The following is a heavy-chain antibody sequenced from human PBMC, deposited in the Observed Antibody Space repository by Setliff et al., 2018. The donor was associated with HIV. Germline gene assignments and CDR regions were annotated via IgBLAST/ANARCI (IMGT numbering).Heavy chain of an antibody. Sequence: LRLSCVASGFTFSSSSMNWVRQAPGKGPEWVSSISTSSSFKYYTDSGKGRFTISRDNAKNSLYLQVNSLRVEDSAVYYCASPTYYNFLNWGQGTLVTVS. CDR2: ISTSSSFK. D-gene: IGHD3-9*01. CDR1: GFTFSSSS. J-gene: IGHJ4*02. V-gene: IGHV3-21*01. CDR3: ASPTYYNFLN.